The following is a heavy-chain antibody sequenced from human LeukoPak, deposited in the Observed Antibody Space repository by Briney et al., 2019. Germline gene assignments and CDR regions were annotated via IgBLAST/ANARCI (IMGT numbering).Heavy chain of an antibody. J-gene: IGHJ4*02. CDR3: ARAVGTSRNFFDY. Sequence: SETLSLTCTVSGGSISSGSYYWSWIRQPAGKGLEWIGSIYHSGSTYYNPSLKSRVTISVDTSKNQFSLNLSSVTAADTAMYYCARAVGTSRNFFDYWGQGTLVTVSS. D-gene: IGHD4-23*01. CDR2: IYHSGST. V-gene: IGHV4-39*07. CDR1: GGSISSGSYY.